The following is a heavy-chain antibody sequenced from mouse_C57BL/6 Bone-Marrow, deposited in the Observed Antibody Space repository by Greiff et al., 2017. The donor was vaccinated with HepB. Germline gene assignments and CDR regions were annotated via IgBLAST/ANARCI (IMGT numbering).Heavy chain of an antibody. CDR2: IWRGGST. V-gene: IGHV2-5*01. D-gene: IGHD1-1*01. CDR3: AKNQGVVSHWYIAV. CDR1: GFSLTSYG. Sequence: VQLQQSGPGLVQPSQSLSITCTVSGFSLTSYGVHWVRQSPGKGLEWLGVIWRGGSTDYNAAFMSRLSITKDNSKSQVFFKMNSLQADDTAIYSCAKNQGVVSHWYIAVWGTGTAVTVSS. J-gene: IGHJ1*03.